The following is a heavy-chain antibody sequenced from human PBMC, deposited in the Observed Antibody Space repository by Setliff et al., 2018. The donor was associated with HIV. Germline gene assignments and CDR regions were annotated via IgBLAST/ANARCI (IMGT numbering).Heavy chain of an antibody. D-gene: IGHD2-21*02. CDR1: GGSIRNEDYF. CDR3: ARGVPLLPPHY. J-gene: IGHJ4*02. V-gene: IGHV4-61*02. Sequence: PSETLSLTCTVSGGSIRNEDYFWSWIRQPAGKGLEWIGRFYTSGSTYYNPSLKSRVTISVDTSKNQFSLSLTSVTAADTAVYYCARGVPLLPPHYWGQGTLVTVSS. CDR2: FYTSGST.